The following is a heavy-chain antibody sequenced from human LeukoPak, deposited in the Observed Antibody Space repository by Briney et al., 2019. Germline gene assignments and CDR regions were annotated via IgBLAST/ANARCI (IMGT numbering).Heavy chain of an antibody. CDR3: ASRKLGNDY. CDR1: DGSVSDYY. CDR2: IYYTGT. D-gene: IGHD7-27*01. V-gene: IGHV4-59*02. J-gene: IGHJ4*02. Sequence: SETLSLTCTVSDGSVSDYYWSWIRQSPGKGLEWIGYIYYTGTSYNPSLKSRVTISADTSKIQFSLNLSSVTAADTAVYYCASRKLGNDYWGQGTLVTVSS.